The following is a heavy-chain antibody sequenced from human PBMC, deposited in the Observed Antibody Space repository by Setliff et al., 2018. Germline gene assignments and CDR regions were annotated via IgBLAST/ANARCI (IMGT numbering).Heavy chain of an antibody. J-gene: IGHJ4*02. CDR2: INTYSGAT. D-gene: IGHD3-22*01. CDR1: GYTFTDYY. Sequence: RASVKVSCKASGYTFTDYYMQWVRQAPGQGLEWMGNINTYSGATNYAHKFQGRVTMTTDTSITTAYMELNSLTSDDTAVYFCTWGPGGYFDFWGQGTLVTVPQ. V-gene: IGHV1-2*02. CDR3: TWGPGGYFDF.